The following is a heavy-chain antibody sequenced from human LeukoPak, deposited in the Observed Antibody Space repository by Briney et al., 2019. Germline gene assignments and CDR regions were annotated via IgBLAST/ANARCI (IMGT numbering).Heavy chain of an antibody. D-gene: IGHD3-22*01. Sequence: ASVKVSCEASGYTFTGYYMHWVRQAPGQGLEWMGWINPNSGGTNYAQKFQGRVTMTRDTSISTAYMELSRLRSDDTAVYYCARAYYYDSSGYYSWGQGTLVTVSS. CDR1: GYTFTGYY. CDR2: INPNSGGT. V-gene: IGHV1-2*02. CDR3: ARAYYYDSSGYYS. J-gene: IGHJ5*02.